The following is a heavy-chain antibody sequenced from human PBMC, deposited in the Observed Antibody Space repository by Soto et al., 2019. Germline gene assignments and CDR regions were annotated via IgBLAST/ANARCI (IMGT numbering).Heavy chain of an antibody. CDR2: IYYSGST. CDR1: GGSISPYY. Sequence: KTSETMSLTCTVSGGSISPYYWSWIRQPPGKGLEWIGYIYYSGSTNYNPSLKSRVTISVDTSKNQFSLKLNSETAADTAVYYCARDPMVQGLYHYHGLDVWGQGTTVTVSS. D-gene: IGHD3-10*01. V-gene: IGHV4-59*01. CDR3: ARDPMVQGLYHYHGLDV. J-gene: IGHJ6*02.